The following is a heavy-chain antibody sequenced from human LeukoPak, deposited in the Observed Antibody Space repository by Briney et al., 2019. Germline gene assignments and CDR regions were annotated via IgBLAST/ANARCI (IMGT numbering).Heavy chain of an antibody. CDR1: GGSISSGSYY. D-gene: IGHD3-10*01. V-gene: IGHV4-61*02. CDR2: IYTSGST. Sequence: SETLSLTCTVSGGSISSGSYYWSWIRQPAGKGLEWIGRIYTSGSTNYNPSLKSRVTISVDTSKNQFSLKLSSVTAADTAVYYCARVNGYYGSGSYYNGTDYWGQGTLVTVSS. J-gene: IGHJ4*02. CDR3: ARVNGYYGSGSYYNGTDY.